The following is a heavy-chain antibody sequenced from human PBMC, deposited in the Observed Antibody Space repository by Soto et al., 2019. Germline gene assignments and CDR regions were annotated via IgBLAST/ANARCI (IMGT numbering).Heavy chain of an antibody. V-gene: IGHV1-69*01. CDR3: ASGASRWYPYFFDS. D-gene: IGHD6-13*01. J-gene: IGHJ4*02. Sequence: QAQVVQSGAAVRKPGSSVKLSCKASEGTFNSYAIAWVRQAPGQGLEWMGGIIPYYNTLNYAQKFQDRVTVTADDSTNTVYMELSSLRSDDTAVYFCASGASRWYPYFFDSWAKGTLVPVSS. CDR2: IIPYYNTL. CDR1: EGTFNSYA.